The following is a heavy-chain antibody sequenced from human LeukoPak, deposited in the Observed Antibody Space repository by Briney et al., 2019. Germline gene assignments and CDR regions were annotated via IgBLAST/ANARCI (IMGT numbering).Heavy chain of an antibody. D-gene: IGHD5-18*01. Sequence: SETLSLTCTVSGGSISSYYWSWIRQPPGKELEWIGYIYYSGSTNYNPSLKSRVTISVDTSKNQFSLELSSVTAADTAVYYCARLGLWVDFDYWGQGTLVTVSS. CDR1: GGSISSYY. CDR3: ARLGLWVDFDY. J-gene: IGHJ4*02. CDR2: IYYSGST. V-gene: IGHV4-59*08.